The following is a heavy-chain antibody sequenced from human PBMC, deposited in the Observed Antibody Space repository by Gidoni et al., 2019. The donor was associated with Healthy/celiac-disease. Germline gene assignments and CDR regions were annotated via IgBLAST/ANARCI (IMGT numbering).Heavy chain of an antibody. Sequence: QVQLQESCPGLVKPSQPLSLTCTVSGCSISSGDYDWSWVRQPPGKGLEWIGYIYYSGSTYYNPSLKSRVTISGDTSKNQFSLKLSSVTAADTAVYYCARDGGRGYWGQGTLVIVSS. D-gene: IGHD3-16*01. J-gene: IGHJ4*02. CDR1: GCSISSGDYD. V-gene: IGHV4-30-4*01. CDR2: IYYSGST. CDR3: ARDGGRGY.